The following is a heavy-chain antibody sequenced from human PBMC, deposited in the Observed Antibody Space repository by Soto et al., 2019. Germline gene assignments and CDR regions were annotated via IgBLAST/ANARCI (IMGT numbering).Heavy chain of an antibody. V-gene: IGHV3-53*05. CDR3: GKAPGYYCDGEDV. CDR1: GFTVSSNY. D-gene: IGHD3-3*01. CDR2: IYSGGST. J-gene: IGHJ6*02. Sequence: HPGGSLRLSCAASGFTVSSNYLSWVRQAPGKGLEWASVIYSGGSTYYADSVKGRFTISRDNAKNSLYLQMNSLRTEDTALYYCGKAPGYYCDGEDVWGQGTMVTVSS.